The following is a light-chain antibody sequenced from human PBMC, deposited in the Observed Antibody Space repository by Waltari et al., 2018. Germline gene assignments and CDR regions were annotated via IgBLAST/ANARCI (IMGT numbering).Light chain of an antibody. J-gene: IGKJ1*01. CDR3: QNYERLPAT. Sequence: EIVLTQSPGTLSLSPGERDTLSCSDSQSDSIYLAWYQQKPGQAPRLLMYHSSTRATGIPDRFSGSGSGTDFSLTISRLEPEDFAVYYCQNYERLPATFGQGTKVEIK. CDR1: QSDSIY. CDR2: HSS. V-gene: IGKV3-20*01.